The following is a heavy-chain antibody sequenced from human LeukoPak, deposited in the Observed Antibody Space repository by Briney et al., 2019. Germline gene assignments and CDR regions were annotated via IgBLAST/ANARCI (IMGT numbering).Heavy chain of an antibody. D-gene: IGHD5-18*01. V-gene: IGHV1-46*01. CDR2: INPSGGST. J-gene: IGHJ5*02. Sequence: ASVKVSCKASGYTFTSYYMHWVRQAPGQGLEWMGIINPSGGSTSYAQKFQGRVTMTTDTSTSTAYMELRSLRSDDTAVYYCARDHRYSYGYDNWFDPWGQGTLVTVSS. CDR3: ARDHRYSYGYDNWFDP. CDR1: GYTFTSYY.